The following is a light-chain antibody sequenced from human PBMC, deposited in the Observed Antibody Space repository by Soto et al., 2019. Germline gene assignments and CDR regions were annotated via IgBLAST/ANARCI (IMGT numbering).Light chain of an antibody. CDR3: QQRNNWPPLYT. CDR2: DTS. V-gene: IGKV3-11*01. J-gene: IGKJ2*01. CDR1: QSVSSH. Sequence: ETVLTQSPATLSLSPGERATLSCWASQSVSSHLAWYQQKPGQAPRLLIYDTSNRATGVPARFSGSGSGTDFTLTISSLEPEDCAVYYCQQRNNWPPLYTFGQGTKLEIK.